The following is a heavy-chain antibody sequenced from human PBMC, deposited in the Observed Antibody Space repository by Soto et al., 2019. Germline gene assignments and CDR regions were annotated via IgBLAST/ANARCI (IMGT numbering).Heavy chain of an antibody. V-gene: IGHV4-34*01. D-gene: IGHD6-19*01. Sequence: QVQLRQWGAGLLKPSETLSLTCAVYGGSFSGYYWSWIRQPPGKGLEWSGEINHSGSTNYNPSLKSRVTVSVDTSKNQFSLKLSSVNAADTAVYYCARALTGGQQWLPPEGYWGQGTLVTVSS. J-gene: IGHJ4*02. CDR1: GGSFSGYY. CDR2: INHSGST. CDR3: ARALTGGQQWLPPEGY.